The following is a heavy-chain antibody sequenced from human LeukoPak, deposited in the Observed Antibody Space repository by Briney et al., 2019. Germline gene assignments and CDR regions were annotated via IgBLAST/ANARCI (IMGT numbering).Heavy chain of an antibody. J-gene: IGHJ4*02. Sequence: GEFLKISCKGSGYTFTSYWIGWVRQMPGKGLEWMGIIYPGDSDTRYSPSFQGQVTISADKSITTAYLQWSSLKVSDTAMSYCARLNDGFYLDYWGQGPLVTVSS. D-gene: IGHD5-24*01. CDR3: ARLNDGFYLDY. CDR2: IYPGDSDT. CDR1: GYTFTSYW. V-gene: IGHV5-51*01.